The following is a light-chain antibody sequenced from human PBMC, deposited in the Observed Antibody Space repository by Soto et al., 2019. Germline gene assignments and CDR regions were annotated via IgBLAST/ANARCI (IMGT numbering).Light chain of an antibody. J-gene: IGKJ1*01. CDR2: GAS. V-gene: IGKV3-20*01. Sequence: EIVLTQSPDTLSLSPGERATLSCRASQSVSSDYLVWYQQKPGQAPRLLIYGASRRATGIPDRFSGSGSGTDFILTISRLEPEDFATYYCQQFAISTTFGQGTKVDIK. CDR1: QSVSSDY. CDR3: QQFAISTT.